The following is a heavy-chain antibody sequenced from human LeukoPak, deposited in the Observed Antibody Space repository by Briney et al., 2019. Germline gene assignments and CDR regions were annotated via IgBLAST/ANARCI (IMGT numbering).Heavy chain of an antibody. CDR2: ISSGSSYI. J-gene: IGHJ6*04. V-gene: IGHV3-21*01. D-gene: IGHD3-22*01. Sequence: GGSLRLSCAASGFTFSSYTMNWVRQAPGKGLEWVSIISSGSSYIHYADSVKGRFTISRDNAKNSLYLQMNSLRAEDTAVYYCAKDKMVIGVMDVWGKGTTVTISS. CDR3: AKDKMVIGVMDV. CDR1: GFTFSSYT.